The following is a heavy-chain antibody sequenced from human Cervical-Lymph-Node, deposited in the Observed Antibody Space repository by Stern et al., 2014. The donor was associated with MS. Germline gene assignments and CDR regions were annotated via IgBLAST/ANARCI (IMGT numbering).Heavy chain of an antibody. Sequence: VQLVESGGGVVQPGRSLRLSCAASGFTFSSYGMHWVRQAPGQGLEWVAVISYDGSNKCYADSVKGRFTISRDNSKNTLYLQMNSLRAEDTAVYYCAKAAVRWGYYYYGMDVWGQGTTVTVSS. J-gene: IGHJ6*02. V-gene: IGHV3-30*18. CDR2: ISYDGSNK. CDR1: GFTFSSYG. D-gene: IGHD3-16*01. CDR3: AKAAVRWGYYYYGMDV.